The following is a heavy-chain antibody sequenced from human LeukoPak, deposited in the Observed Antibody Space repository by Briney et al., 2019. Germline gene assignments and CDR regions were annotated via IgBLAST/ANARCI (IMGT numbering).Heavy chain of an antibody. CDR2: IYYSEST. D-gene: IGHD3-22*01. J-gene: IGHJ6*02. Sequence: SETLSLTCTVSGGSISSYYWSWIRQPPGKGLEWIGYIYYSESTNCNPSLKSRVTISVDTSKNQFSLKLSSVTAADTAVYYCARSGDNSGYGYYYYGIDVWGQGTTVTVSS. CDR3: ARSGDNSGYGYYYYGIDV. V-gene: IGHV4-59*01. CDR1: GGSISSYY.